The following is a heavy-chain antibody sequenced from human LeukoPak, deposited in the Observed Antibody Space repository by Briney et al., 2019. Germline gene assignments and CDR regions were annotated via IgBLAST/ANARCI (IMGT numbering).Heavy chain of an antibody. V-gene: IGHV4-59*01. CDR1: GGSISGYY. J-gene: IGHJ4*02. Sequence: LETLSLTGTVSGGSISGYYWSWIRQPPGKGLEWIGYIYYSGTSTYNPSLKSRVTISADTSKNQFSLKLNSLTTADTAVYYCTRGAGWLIDYWGQGILVTVSS. D-gene: IGHD3-16*01. CDR3: TRGAGWLIDY. CDR2: IYYSGTS.